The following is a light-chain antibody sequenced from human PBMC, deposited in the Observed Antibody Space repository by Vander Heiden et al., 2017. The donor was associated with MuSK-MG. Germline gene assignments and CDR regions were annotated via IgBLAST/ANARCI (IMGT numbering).Light chain of an antibody. CDR2: GAS. J-gene: IGKJ1*01. CDR3: QQYGSSRT. Sequence: EIVLTQSPATLSLSPGERATLSCRASQSVSSSYLAWYQQKPGQAPRLLIYGASSRATGIPDRFSGSGSGTDFTLTISRLEPEDFAVYYRQQYGSSRTFGQGTKVEIK. CDR1: QSVSSSY. V-gene: IGKV3-20*01.